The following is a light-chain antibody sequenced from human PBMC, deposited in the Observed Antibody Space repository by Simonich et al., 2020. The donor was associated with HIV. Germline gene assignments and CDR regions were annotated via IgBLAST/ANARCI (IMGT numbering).Light chain of an antibody. CDR3: QQYGSSPT. Sequence: EIVMTQSPATLSVSPGERATLSCRASQSVSSNLAWYQQKPGLAPRLLIYDASSRATGIPDRFSGSGSGTDFTLTISRLDPEDFAVYYCQQYGSSPTFGPGTKVDIK. CDR2: DAS. V-gene: IGKV3D-20*01. J-gene: IGKJ3*01. CDR1: QSVSSN.